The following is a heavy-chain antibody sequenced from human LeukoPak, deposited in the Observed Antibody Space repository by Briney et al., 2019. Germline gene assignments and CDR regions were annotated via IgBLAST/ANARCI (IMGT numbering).Heavy chain of an antibody. J-gene: IGHJ4*02. CDR3: VMNPPEVVRAH. Sequence: PGTSLRLSCVASGFTFSTYGMHWVRQAPGGGLEWVAVIWHDGSDKYYADSVKGRFTISRDNSKNTLYLQMNSLRVEDTAVYFCVMNPPEVVRAHWGQGTLVTVSS. CDR1: GFTFSTYG. V-gene: IGHV3-33*01. CDR2: IWHDGSDK. D-gene: IGHD1-14*01.